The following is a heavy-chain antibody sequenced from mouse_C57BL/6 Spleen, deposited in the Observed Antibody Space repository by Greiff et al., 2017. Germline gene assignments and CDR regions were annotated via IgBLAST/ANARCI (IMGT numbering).Heavy chain of an antibody. CDR1: GFTFTDYY. D-gene: IGHD2-1*01. CDR3: ASSYGNYDYYAMDY. V-gene: IGHV7-3*01. Sequence: EVKLMESGGGLVQPGGSLSLSCAASGFTFTDYYMSWVRQPPGKALEWLGFIRNKANGYTTEYSASVKGRFTISRDNSQSILYLQMNALRAEDSATYYCASSYGNYDYYAMDYWGQGTSVTVSS. CDR2: IRNKANGYTT. J-gene: IGHJ4*01.